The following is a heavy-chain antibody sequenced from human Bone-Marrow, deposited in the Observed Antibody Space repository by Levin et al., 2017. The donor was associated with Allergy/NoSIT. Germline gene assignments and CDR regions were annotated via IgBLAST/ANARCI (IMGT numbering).Heavy chain of an antibody. CDR1: GFTFSSYG. CDR2: IWYDGSNK. J-gene: IGHJ4*02. V-gene: IGHV3-33*01. CDR3: ARAFTVGFLEWLQRGGIDY. Sequence: GGSLRLSCAASGFTFSSYGMHWVRQAPGKGLEWVAVIWYDGSNKYYADSVKGRFTISRDNSKNTLYLQMNSLRAEDTAVYYCARAFTVGFLEWLQRGGIDYWGQGTLVTVSS. D-gene: IGHD3-3*02.